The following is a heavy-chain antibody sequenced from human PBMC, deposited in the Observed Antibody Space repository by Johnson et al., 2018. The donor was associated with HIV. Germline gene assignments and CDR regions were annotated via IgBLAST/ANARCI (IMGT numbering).Heavy chain of an antibody. CDR2: ISYDGSNK. D-gene: IGHD2-21*01. CDR3: ANFYTDNTLGLFGDFDI. CDR1: GFTFSKYG. V-gene: IGHV3-30*18. J-gene: IGHJ3*02. Sequence: QVQLVESGGGVVQPGGSLRLSCAASGFTFSKYGVHWVRQAPGKGLEWVAVISYDGSNKYYADSVQGRFTISRDNSKNTLYLQMNSLRAEDTAVYYCANFYTDNTLGLFGDFDIWGQGTMVTVSS.